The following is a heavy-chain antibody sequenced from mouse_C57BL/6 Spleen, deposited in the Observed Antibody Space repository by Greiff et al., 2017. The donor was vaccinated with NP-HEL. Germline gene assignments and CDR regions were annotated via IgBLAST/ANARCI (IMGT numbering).Heavy chain of an antibody. CDR2: IYPGSGST. CDR1: GYTFTSYW. CDR3: ARKGLWGAWFAY. Sequence: QVQLQQSGAELVKPGASVKMSCKASGYTFTSYWITWVKQRPGQGLEWIGDIYPGSGSTNYNEKFKSKATLTVDTSSSTAYMQLSSLTSEDSAVYYCARKGLWGAWFAYWGQGTLVTVSA. J-gene: IGHJ3*01. V-gene: IGHV1-55*01. D-gene: IGHD1-1*02.